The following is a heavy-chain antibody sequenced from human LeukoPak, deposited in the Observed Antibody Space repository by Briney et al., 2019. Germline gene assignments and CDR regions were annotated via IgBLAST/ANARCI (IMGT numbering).Heavy chain of an antibody. D-gene: IGHD3-16*01. J-gene: IGHJ5*02. V-gene: IGHV1-2*02. CDR3: ARADRLHGGPYLIGP. CDR2: INPNSGRT. Sequence: ASVTVSFTCSVYSFTYYYMHWVRQAPAQGREGVGWINPNSGRTRSEQKFHGSVTMTRDTSITTVYMEVNWLTSDDTAMYYCARADRLHGGPYLIGPWGQGTLVTVSS. CDR1: VYSFTYYY.